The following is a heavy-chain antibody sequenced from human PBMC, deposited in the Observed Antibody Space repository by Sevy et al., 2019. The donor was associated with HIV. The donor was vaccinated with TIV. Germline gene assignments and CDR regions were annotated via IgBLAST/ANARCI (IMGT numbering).Heavy chain of an antibody. CDR3: ARVITMEGDAFDI. CDR1: GGSMTSYY. Sequence: SETLSLTCSVSGGSMTSYYWSWIRQPPGKGLEWIGHIYFGGRTQYNPSLKSRVTISLDSSKHQFSLEVNSVIAADTAVYYSARVITMEGDAFDIWGQGTMVTVSS. J-gene: IGHJ3*02. D-gene: IGHD3-10*01. CDR2: IYFGGRT. V-gene: IGHV4-59*01.